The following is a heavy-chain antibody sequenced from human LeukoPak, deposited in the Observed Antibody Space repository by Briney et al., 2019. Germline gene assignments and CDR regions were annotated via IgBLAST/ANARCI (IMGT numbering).Heavy chain of an antibody. CDR1: GFTFSSYS. CDR2: ISSSSSYI. V-gene: IGHV3-21*01. Sequence: GGSLRLSCAASGFTFSSYSMNWVRRAPGKGLEWVSSISSSSSYIYYADSVKGRFTISRDNAKNSLYLQMNSLRAEDTAVYYRARSSLGYYYYMDVWGKGTTVTVSS. D-gene: IGHD6-6*01. J-gene: IGHJ6*03. CDR3: ARSSLGYYYYMDV.